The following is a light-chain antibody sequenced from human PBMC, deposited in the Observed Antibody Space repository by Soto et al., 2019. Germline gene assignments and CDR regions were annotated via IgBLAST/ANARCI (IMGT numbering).Light chain of an antibody. CDR3: MQALQTPRT. V-gene: IGKV2-28*01. CDR1: QSLLHSDGYNY. J-gene: IGKJ1*01. Sequence: DIVMTQSPLSLPVTPGEPASISCRSSQSLLHSDGYNYLDWYLQRLGQSPQLVIHLASNRASGVPDSFSGSGSGTDFTLKISRVEAEDVGVYYCMQALQTPRTFGRGTKVEFK. CDR2: LAS.